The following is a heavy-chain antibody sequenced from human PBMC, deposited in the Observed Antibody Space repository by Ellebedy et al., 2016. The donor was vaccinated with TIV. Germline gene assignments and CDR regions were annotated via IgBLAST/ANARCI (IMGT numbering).Heavy chain of an antibody. CDR2: INGSGDST. CDR3: ATYYGSGSFSEAFDV. CDR1: GFTFSRHA. Sequence: PGGSLRLSCAASGFTFSRHAMNWVRQAPGKGLEWVSRINGSGDSTNYADSVRARFNISRDKSTNTFYLQINSLRAEDTAVYYCATYYGSGSFSEAFDVWGQGTTVTVSS. J-gene: IGHJ6*02. D-gene: IGHD3-10*01. V-gene: IGHV3-23*01.